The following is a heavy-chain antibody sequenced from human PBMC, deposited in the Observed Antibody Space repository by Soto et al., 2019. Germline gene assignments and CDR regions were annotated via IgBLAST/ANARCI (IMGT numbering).Heavy chain of an antibody. J-gene: IGHJ5*02. CDR3: ARTTRFYCDRRGQSAWFET. Sequence: SVKVSCKASGGTFSSYAISWVRQAPGQGLEWMGGIIPIFGTANYAQKFQGRVTITADESTTTAYMELSSLRSEDKAVYYCARTTRFYCDRRGQSAWFETLGEGTLHNISS. CDR2: IIPIFGTA. CDR1: GGTFSSYA. D-gene: IGHD3-22*01. V-gene: IGHV1-69*13.